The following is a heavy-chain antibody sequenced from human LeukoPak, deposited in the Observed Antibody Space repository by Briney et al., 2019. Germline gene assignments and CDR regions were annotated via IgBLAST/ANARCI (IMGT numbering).Heavy chain of an antibody. CDR1: GFSFGTYA. CDR2: ILYDGSLE. CDR3: ARGAIMGGYILIDD. V-gene: IGHV3-30*04. Sequence: PGGSLRLSCAASGFSFGTYAMHWVRQAPGKGLEWVALILYDGSLENTADSVRGRFIISRDNSKNTLFLQMNSLRIEDTAVYYCARGAIMGGYILIDDSGQGTLVTVSS. D-gene: IGHD1-26*01. J-gene: IGHJ4*02.